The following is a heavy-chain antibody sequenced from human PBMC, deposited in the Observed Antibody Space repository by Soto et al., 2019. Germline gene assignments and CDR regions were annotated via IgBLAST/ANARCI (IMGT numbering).Heavy chain of an antibody. Sequence: QVQLQQWGAGLLKPSETLSLTCAVYGGSFSGYYWSWIRQPPGKGLEWIGEINHSGSTNYNPSLKSRVNISVDTSKNQFSLKLSSVTAADTAVYYCARGRGYSSGWYPWGQGTLVTVSS. D-gene: IGHD6-19*01. V-gene: IGHV4-34*01. CDR1: GGSFSGYY. CDR3: ARGRGYSSGWYP. CDR2: INHSGST. J-gene: IGHJ5*02.